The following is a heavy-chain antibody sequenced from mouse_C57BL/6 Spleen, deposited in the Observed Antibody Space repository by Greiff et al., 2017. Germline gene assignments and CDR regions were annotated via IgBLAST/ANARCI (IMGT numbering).Heavy chain of an antibody. CDR3: ARRLWYPYYAMDY. CDR1: GYTFTSYW. J-gene: IGHJ4*01. D-gene: IGHD2-1*01. CDR2: IYPGSGST. Sequence: QVQLQQPGAELVKPGASVKMSCKASGYTFTSYWITWVKQRPGQGLEWIGDIYPGSGSTNYNEKFKSKATLTVDTSSSTAYMQLSSLTSEDSAVYYCARRLWYPYYAMDYWGQGTAVTVSA. V-gene: IGHV1-55*01.